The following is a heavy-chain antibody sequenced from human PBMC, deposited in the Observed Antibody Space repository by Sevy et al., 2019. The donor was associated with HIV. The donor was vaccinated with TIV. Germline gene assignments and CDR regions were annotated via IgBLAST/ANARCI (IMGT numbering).Heavy chain of an antibody. CDR2: ISYDGSDI. CDR1: GFTFGDYG. Sequence: GGSLRLSCEVSGFTFGDYGMHWVRQAPGKGLEWLAVISYDGSDIYYPDSVEGRFTVSRDNSKNTLYLQMNSLRLEDTAVYYCGKGAGGSDGGGFDYWGQGTRFTVSS. CDR3: GKGAGGSDGGGFDY. J-gene: IGHJ4*02. D-gene: IGHD1-26*01. V-gene: IGHV3-30*03.